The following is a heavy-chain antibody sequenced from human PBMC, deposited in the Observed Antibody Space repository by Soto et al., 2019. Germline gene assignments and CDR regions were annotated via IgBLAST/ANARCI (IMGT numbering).Heavy chain of an antibody. V-gene: IGHV3-30*18. CDR3: AKSDSGYYYNWFDP. Sequence: SLRLSCAASGFTFSSYGMHWVRQAPGKGLEWVAVISYDGSNKYYADSVKGRFTISRDNSKNTLYLQMNSLRAEDTAVYYCAKSDSGYYYNWFDPWGQGTLVTVSS. CDR2: ISYDGSNK. D-gene: IGHD3-22*01. CDR1: GFTFSSYG. J-gene: IGHJ5*02.